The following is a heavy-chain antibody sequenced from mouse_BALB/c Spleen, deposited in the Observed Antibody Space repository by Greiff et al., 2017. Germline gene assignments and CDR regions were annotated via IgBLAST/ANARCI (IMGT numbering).Heavy chain of an antibody. CDR3: ARGYYGNYGEAMDY. CDR2: ISNGGSYT. V-gene: IGHV5-4*02. J-gene: IGHJ4*01. CDR1: GFTFSDYY. D-gene: IGHD2-1*01. Sequence: EVQLVESGGGLVKPGGSLKLSCAASGFTFSDYYMYWVRQTPEKRLEWVATISNGGSYTYYPDSVKGRFTISRDNAKNNLYLQMSSLKSEDTAMYYCARGYYGNYGEAMDYWGQGTSVTVSS.